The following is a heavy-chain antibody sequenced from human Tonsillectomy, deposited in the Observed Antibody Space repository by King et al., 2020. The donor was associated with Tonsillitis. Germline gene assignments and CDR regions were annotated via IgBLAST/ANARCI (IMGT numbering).Heavy chain of an antibody. J-gene: IGHJ5*02. CDR1: GFTFSSYA. CDR2: ISGSGGST. V-gene: IGHV3-23*04. Sequence: VQLVESGGGLVQPGGSLRLSCAASGFTFSSYAMSWVRQAPGKGLEWVSAISGSGGSTYYADSVKGRFTISRDNSKNTLYLQMNSLRAEDTAVYDCAKDIIVGVVAATNWFDPWGQGTLVTVSS. CDR3: AKDIIVGVVAATNWFDP. D-gene: IGHD2-15*01.